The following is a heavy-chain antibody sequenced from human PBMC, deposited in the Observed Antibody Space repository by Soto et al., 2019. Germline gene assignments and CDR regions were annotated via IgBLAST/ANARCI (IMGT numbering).Heavy chain of an antibody. D-gene: IGHD1-26*01. CDR2: ITTTGDTT. CDR1: GFIFGRYA. CDR3: AKDDYTGSFGYFAY. J-gene: IGHJ4*02. V-gene: IGHV3-23*01. Sequence: GGSLRLSCAASGFIFGRYAMGWVRQAPGKGLEWVSAITTTGDTTYYADSMKGRFTISRDNSKNTLYLQMNSLRDEDTAVYYCAKDDYTGSFGYFAYWGQGTLVTVSS.